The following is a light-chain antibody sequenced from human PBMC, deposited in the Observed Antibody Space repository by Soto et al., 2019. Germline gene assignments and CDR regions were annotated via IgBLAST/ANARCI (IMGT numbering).Light chain of an antibody. J-gene: IGKJ1*01. V-gene: IGKV1-39*01. CDR1: QSISSY. CDR3: QQTYNTPWT. Sequence: IQMTQSPSSLSASVGDRVTITCRASQSISSYLNWYQQNPGKAPKLLIYAASNLQSGVPSRFSGSGSGTDFTLTISTLQPEDFANYYCQQTYNTPWTFGQGTKVEI. CDR2: AAS.